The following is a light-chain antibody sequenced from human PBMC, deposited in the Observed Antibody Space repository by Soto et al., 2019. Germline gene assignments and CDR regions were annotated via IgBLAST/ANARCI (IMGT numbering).Light chain of an antibody. Sequence: ETVMTQSPATLSVSPGERATLSCRASQSVRSNLAWYQQKPGQAPRLLIYGASTRASGIPDRFSGSGSGTDFTLTISRLEPEDFAVYFCQHFGSSPPVIFGQGTRLEI. J-gene: IGKJ5*01. CDR1: QSVRSN. CDR2: GAS. CDR3: QHFGSSPPVI. V-gene: IGKV3-20*01.